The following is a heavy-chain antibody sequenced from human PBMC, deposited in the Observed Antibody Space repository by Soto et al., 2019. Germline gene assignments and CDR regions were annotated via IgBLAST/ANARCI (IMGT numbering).Heavy chain of an antibody. D-gene: IGHD2-21*01. Sequence: PGGSLRLSCAASGFTFSSYGMHWVRQAPGKGLEWVAVISYDGSNKYYADSVKGRFTISRDNSNNILYLQMNSLRGEDTAVYYCAKDDKYSGMDVWGQGTTVTVSS. CDR1: GFTFSSYG. CDR3: AKDDKYSGMDV. V-gene: IGHV3-30*18. CDR2: ISYDGSNK. J-gene: IGHJ6*02.